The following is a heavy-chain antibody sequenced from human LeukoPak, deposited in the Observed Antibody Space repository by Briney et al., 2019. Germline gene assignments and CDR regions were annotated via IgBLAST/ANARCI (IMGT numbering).Heavy chain of an antibody. V-gene: IGHV3-74*01. D-gene: IGHD2-2*01. Sequence: PGGSLRLSCIASGFTFSGYRMHWVRQAPGKGLVWVSRINTDGSKTTYADSVKGRFTVSRDNAKNTLYLQMDSLTAEDTAVYYCARPTQCGTNHCYGFDYWGQGILVTVSS. CDR1: GFTFSGYR. J-gene: IGHJ4*02. CDR2: INTDGSKT. CDR3: ARPTQCGTNHCYGFDY.